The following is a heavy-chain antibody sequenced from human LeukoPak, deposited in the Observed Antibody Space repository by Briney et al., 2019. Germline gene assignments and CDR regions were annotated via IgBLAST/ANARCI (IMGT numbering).Heavy chain of an antibody. CDR1: GFTFSSYA. V-gene: IGHV3-30*04. Sequence: GGSLRLSCAASGFTFSSYAMHWVRQAPGKGLEWVAVISYDGSNKYYADSVKGRFTISRDNSKNTLYLQMNSLRAEDTAVYYCARNFDYWGQGTLVTVSS. CDR3: ARNFDY. CDR2: ISYDGSNK. J-gene: IGHJ4*02.